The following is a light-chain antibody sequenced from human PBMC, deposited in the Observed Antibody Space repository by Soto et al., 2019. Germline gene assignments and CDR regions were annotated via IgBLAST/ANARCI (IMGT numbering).Light chain of an antibody. CDR3: QQYGSSAYT. CDR1: QRVSRSY. CDR2: IAS. Sequence: EVVLTQSPGTLSLSPGERATLSCWASQRVSRSYLAWYQQKPGQAPRLLIYIASRSATGIPDRFSGSGSGTVFTLTISRLEPEDFAMYYCQQYGSSAYTFGQGTKLEIK. V-gene: IGKV3-20*01. J-gene: IGKJ2*01.